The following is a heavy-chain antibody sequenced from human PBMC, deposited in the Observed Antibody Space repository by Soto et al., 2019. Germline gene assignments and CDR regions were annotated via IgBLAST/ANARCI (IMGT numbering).Heavy chain of an antibody. J-gene: IGHJ3*02. D-gene: IGHD2-21*02. CDR1: GGSISSGDYY. Sequence: SETLSLTCTVSGGSISSGDYYWSWIRQPPGKGLEWIGYIYYSGSTYYNPSLKSRVTISVDTSKNQFSLKLSSVTAADTAVYYCARVGGNSNDAFDIWGQGTMVTVS. CDR2: IYYSGST. CDR3: ARVGGNSNDAFDI. V-gene: IGHV4-30-4*01.